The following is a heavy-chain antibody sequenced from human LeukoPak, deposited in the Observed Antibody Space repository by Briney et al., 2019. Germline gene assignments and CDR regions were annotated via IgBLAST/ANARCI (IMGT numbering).Heavy chain of an antibody. CDR2: INPSGGST. D-gene: IGHD1-7*01. CDR1: GYTFTRYY. CDR3: ARDLITGSTDYYGMDV. J-gene: IGHJ6*02. V-gene: IGHV1-46*01. Sequence: ASVKVSCKASGYTFTRYYMHWVRQAPGQGLEWMGIINPSGGSTNYAPKFQGRVTMTRDTSTSTVYMELSSLRSEDTAVYYCARDLITGSTDYYGMDVWGQGTTVTVSS.